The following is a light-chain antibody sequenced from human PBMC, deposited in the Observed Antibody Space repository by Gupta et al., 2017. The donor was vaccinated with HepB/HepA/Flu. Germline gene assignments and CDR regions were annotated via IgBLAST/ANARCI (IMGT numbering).Light chain of an antibody. Sequence: QSALTQPASGSGSPGQSITIPCTGTSSDIGGYNYVSWYQQHPGKAPKLMIYDVTDRPSGISNRFSGSMSGNSASLTISGLQAEDEADYYCSSYTSSSTWVFGGGTKLTVL. CDR3: SSYTSSSTWV. CDR2: DVT. CDR1: SSDIGGYNY. J-gene: IGLJ3*02. V-gene: IGLV2-14*03.